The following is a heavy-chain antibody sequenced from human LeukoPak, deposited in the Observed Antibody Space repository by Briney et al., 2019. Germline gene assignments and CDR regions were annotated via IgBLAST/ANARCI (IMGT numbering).Heavy chain of an antibody. CDR1: GGSISSGDYY. V-gene: IGHV4-30-4*08. J-gene: IGHJ3*02. CDR2: IYYSGST. D-gene: IGHD2-21*01. CDR3: ARSPRIGVVILAFDI. Sequence: SQTLSLTCTVSGGSISSGDYYWSWIRQPPGKGLEWIGYIYYSGSTYYNPSLKSRVTISVDTSKNQFSLKLSSVTAADTAVYYWARSPRIGVVILAFDIWGQGTMVTVFS.